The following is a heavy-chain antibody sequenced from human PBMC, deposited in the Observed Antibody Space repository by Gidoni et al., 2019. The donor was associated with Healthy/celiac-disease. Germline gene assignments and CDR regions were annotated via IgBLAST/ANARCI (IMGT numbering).Heavy chain of an antibody. CDR1: GGSISSYY. CDR2: IYYSGST. J-gene: IGHJ4*02. D-gene: IGHD2-21*01. Sequence: QVQLQESGPGLVKPSETLSLTCTVPGGSISSYYWSWIRQPPGKGLEWIGYIYYSGSTNYNPSLKSRVTILVDTSKNQFSLKLSSVTAADTAVYYCASVYCGGDCYPVYWGQGTLVTVSS. CDR3: ASVYCGGDCYPVY. V-gene: IGHV4-59*01.